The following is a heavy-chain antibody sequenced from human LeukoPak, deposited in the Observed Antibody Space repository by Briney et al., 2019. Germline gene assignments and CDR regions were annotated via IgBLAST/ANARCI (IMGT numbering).Heavy chain of an antibody. Sequence: GGSLRLSCAASGFTFSSYWMSWVRQAPGKGLEWVANIKQDGSEKYYVDSVKGRFTISRDNAKNSLYLQMNSLRAEDTAVYYCARDLASNMIVSLGFDYWGQGTLVTVSS. CDR3: ARDLASNMIVSLGFDY. CDR2: IKQDGSEK. D-gene: IGHD3-22*01. V-gene: IGHV3-7*01. J-gene: IGHJ4*02. CDR1: GFTFSSYW.